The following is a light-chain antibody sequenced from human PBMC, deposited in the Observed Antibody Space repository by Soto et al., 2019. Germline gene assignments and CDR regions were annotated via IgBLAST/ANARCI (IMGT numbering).Light chain of an antibody. Sequence: DIQMTQSPSSLSASLVDRVTITCLASQGISNYLAWYQQKPGKVPKLLIYAASTLQSVVPSRGSGSGSGTDFTLTSSSLEPEDVATYYCQKYNSALRTFGQGTKVDIK. CDR3: QKYNSALRT. CDR2: AAS. V-gene: IGKV1-27*01. CDR1: QGISNY. J-gene: IGKJ1*01.